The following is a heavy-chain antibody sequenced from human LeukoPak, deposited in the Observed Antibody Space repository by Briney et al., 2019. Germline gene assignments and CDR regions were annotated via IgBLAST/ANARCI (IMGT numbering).Heavy chain of an antibody. CDR1: GFIFRNYA. V-gene: IGHV3-30*03. D-gene: IGHD5-12*01. J-gene: IGHJ4*02. CDR3: PRDRAFAVDTISNAIDF. Sequence: GGSLRLSCPASGFIFRNYAIHWVRQAPGKGLEWVAAVYYDGNLQHYADAVKGRFTISRDSYQNTLYLQMNRLRDDDAAVYYCPRDRAFAVDTISNAIDFWGQGTVVTVSA. CDR2: VYYDGNLQ.